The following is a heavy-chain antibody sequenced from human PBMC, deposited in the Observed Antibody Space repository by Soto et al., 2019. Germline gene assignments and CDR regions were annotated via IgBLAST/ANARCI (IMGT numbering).Heavy chain of an antibody. CDR2: ISYDGSNK. D-gene: IGHD2-15*01. CDR1: GFTFSSYS. V-gene: IGHV3-30-3*01. CDR3: ARDEGYGGSSQGAFDI. J-gene: IGHJ3*02. Sequence: PGGSLILSCAASGFTFSSYSMHWVRQAPGKGLEWVAVISYDGSNKYYADSVKGRFTISRDNSKNTLYLQMNSLRAEDTAVYYCARDEGYGGSSQGAFDIWGQGTMVTVSS.